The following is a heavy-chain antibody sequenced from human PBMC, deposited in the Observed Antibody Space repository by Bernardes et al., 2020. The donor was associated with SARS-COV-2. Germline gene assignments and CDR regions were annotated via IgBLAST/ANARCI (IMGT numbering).Heavy chain of an antibody. Sequence: GGSLRLSCAASGFTVSSNYMSWVRQAPGKGLEWVSVIYSGGSTYYADSVKGRFTISRDNSKNTLYLQMNSLRAEDTAVYYCARYIAAAGLVNWFDPWGQGTLVTVSS. CDR3: ARYIAAAGLVNWFDP. CDR2: IYSGGST. D-gene: IGHD6-13*01. J-gene: IGHJ5*02. CDR1: GFTVSSNY. V-gene: IGHV3-66*01.